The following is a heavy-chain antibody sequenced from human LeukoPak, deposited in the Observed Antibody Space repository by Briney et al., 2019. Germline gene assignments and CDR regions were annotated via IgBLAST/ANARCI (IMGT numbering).Heavy chain of an antibody. D-gene: IGHD1-26*01. CDR1: GFTFSSYA. Sequence: QSGGSLRLSCAASGFTFSSYAMSWVRQAPGKGLVWVSGIRDSGDSTYYTDSVKGRFTISRDNSKNTLYLQMNSLGAEDTAVYYCARGHPWEPPDYWGQGALVTVSS. J-gene: IGHJ4*02. V-gene: IGHV3-23*01. CDR3: ARGHPWEPPDY. CDR2: IRDSGDST.